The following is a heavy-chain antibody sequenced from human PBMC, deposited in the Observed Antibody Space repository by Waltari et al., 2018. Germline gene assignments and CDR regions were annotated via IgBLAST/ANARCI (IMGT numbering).Heavy chain of an antibody. CDR3: AKAPSGSYYYYYYMDV. CDR1: GFTFSSYA. D-gene: IGHD1-26*01. Sequence: EVQLVESGGSLVQPGGSLRLSCAASGFTFSSYAMSWVRKAPGKGLEWVSAISGSGGSTYYADSVKGRFTISRDNSKNTLYLQMNSLRAEDTAVYYCAKAPSGSYYYYYYMDVWGKGTTVTVSS. J-gene: IGHJ6*03. CDR2: ISGSGGST. V-gene: IGHV3-23*04.